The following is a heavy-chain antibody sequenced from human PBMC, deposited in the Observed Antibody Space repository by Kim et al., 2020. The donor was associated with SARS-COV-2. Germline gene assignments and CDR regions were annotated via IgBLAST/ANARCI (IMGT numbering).Heavy chain of an antibody. CDR2: IKSKTDGGTT. D-gene: IGHD6-6*01. CDR3: TTDPEYSSSLYNWFDP. Sequence: GGSLRLSCAASGFTFSNAWMSWVRQAPGKGLEWVGRIKSKTDGGTTDYAAPVKGRFTISRDDSKNTLYLQMNSLKTEDTAVYYCTTDPEYSSSLYNWFDPWGQGTLVTVSS. V-gene: IGHV3-15*01. CDR1: GFTFSNAW. J-gene: IGHJ5*02.